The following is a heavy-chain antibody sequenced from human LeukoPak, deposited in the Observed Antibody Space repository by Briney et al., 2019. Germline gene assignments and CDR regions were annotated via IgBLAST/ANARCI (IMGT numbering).Heavy chain of an antibody. CDR3: TRHRGYSYGDFDY. Sequence: GGSLRLSCAASGFTFSGSAMHWVRQAFGKGLEWVGRIRSKANSYATAYAASVKGRFTISRDDSKNTAYLQMNSLKTEDTAVYYCTRHRGYSYGDFDYWGQGTLVTVSS. V-gene: IGHV3-73*01. D-gene: IGHD5-18*01. CDR1: GFTFSGSA. J-gene: IGHJ4*02. CDR2: IRSKANSYAT.